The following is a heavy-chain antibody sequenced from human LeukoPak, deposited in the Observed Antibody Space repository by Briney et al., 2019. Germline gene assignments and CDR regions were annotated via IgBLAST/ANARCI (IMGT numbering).Heavy chain of an antibody. CDR1: GFTFSSYW. J-gene: IGHJ3*02. CDR3: ARDRPETGIAAAGTWAFDI. CDR2: IKQDGSEK. V-gene: IGHV3-7*01. Sequence: GGSLRLSCAASGFTFSSYWMSWVRQAPGKGLEWVANIKQDGSEKYYVDSVKGRFTISRDNAKNSLYLQMNSLRAEDTAVYYCARDRPETGIAAAGTWAFDIWGQGTMVTVSS. D-gene: IGHD6-13*01.